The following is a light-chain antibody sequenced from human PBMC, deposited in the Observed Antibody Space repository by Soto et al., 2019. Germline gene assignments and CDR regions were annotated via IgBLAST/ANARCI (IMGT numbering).Light chain of an antibody. CDR2: EAS. CDR3: QQYNYYRT. V-gene: IGKV1-5*03. J-gene: IGKJ1*01. CDR1: ESVSSG. Sequence: DIQMTQSPFSLSASVGDRVTITCRASESVSSGLAWYQQKPGKAPKLLISEASSVESGVPSRFSGSGSGTEFTLTISSLQPDDFATYYCQQYNYYRTFGQGTEVEMK.